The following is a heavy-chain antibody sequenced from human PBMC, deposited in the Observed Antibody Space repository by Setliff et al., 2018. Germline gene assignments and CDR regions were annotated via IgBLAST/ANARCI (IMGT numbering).Heavy chain of an antibody. CDR2: ISNSGSTI. CDR3: TSLRGNTAILN. J-gene: IGHJ4*02. Sequence: PGGSLRLSCAASGFTFSGYYMQWVRQAPGKGLEWVSYISNSGSTIFYADSVKGRFTISRDNAKNSLYLQMNSLRVEDTAIYYCTSLRGNTAILNWGQGTLVTVSS. CDR1: GFTFSGYY. D-gene: IGHD5-18*01. V-gene: IGHV3-48*04.